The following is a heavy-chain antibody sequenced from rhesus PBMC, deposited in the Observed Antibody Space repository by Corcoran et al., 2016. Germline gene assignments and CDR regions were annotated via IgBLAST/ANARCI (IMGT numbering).Heavy chain of an antibody. J-gene: IGHJ6*01. CDR3: VRSSGLSGSYYGFDS. CDR1: GGSLSSSW. V-gene: IGHV4-80*01. Sequence: QVQLQESGPGLVKPSETLSLTCAVSGGSLSSSWWTWIRQSPGKGLGWIGVIGGYSGLNNPTPSLKTRLTISKDAAKTQFSLNLSSMSAADTAGYYCVRSSGLSGSYYGFDSWGQGVVVTVSS. D-gene: IGHD2-21*01. CDR2: IGGYSGLN.